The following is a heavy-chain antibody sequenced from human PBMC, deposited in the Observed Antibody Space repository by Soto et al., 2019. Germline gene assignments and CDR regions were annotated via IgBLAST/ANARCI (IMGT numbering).Heavy chain of an antibody. CDR1: GGSISSGDQY. J-gene: IGHJ6*02. D-gene: IGHD5-18*01. V-gene: IGHV4-30-4*01. Sequence: PSETLSLTCTVSGGSISSGDQYWIWIRHPPGKGLEWIGYIYYSGTTYYNPSLKSRVTISVDTSENQFSLKVNSVTAADTAVYYCARALIQLWPHYYYGMDVWGQGTTVTVSS. CDR2: IYYSGTT. CDR3: ARALIQLWPHYYYGMDV.